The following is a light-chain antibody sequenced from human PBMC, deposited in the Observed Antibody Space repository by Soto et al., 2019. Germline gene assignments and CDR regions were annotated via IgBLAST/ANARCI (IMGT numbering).Light chain of an antibody. Sequence: EIVMTQSPATLSVSPGERATLSCRASQSVSSKLVWYQQRPGQAPRLLIYDASTRATGIPARFSGSGSGTEFTLTISSLQSEDFAVYYCQRYNNWPLTFGGGTKVEIK. J-gene: IGKJ4*01. CDR1: QSVSSK. CDR2: DAS. V-gene: IGKV3-15*01. CDR3: QRYNNWPLT.